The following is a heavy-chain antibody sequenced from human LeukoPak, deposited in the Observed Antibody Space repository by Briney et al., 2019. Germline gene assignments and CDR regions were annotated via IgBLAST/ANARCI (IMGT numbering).Heavy chain of an antibody. J-gene: IGHJ6*04. CDR3: ARRYYELIYYYYGMDV. CDR1: GGSFSGYY. V-gene: IGHV4-34*01. CDR2: INHSGST. D-gene: IGHD3-22*01. Sequence: TSETLSLTCAVYGGSFSGYYWSWIRQPPGKGLEWIGEINHSGSTNYNPSLKSRVTISVDTSRNQFSLKLSSVTAADTAVYYCARRYYELIYYYYGMDVWGKGTTVTVSS.